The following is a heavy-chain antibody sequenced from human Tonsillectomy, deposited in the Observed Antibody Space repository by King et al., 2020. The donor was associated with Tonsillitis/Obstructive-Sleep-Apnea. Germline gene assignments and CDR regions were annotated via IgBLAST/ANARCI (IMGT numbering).Heavy chain of an antibody. J-gene: IGHJ4*02. CDR3: AREAYDTSGCNDY. V-gene: IGHV3-64*01. CDR2: INYNGGST. D-gene: IGHD3-22*01. CDR1: GFTFSNYA. Sequence: VQLVESGGGLVQPGGSLRLSCAASGFTFSNYALHWVRQAPGKGLEYVSAINYNGGSTYYAQSVKGRFTIFRDKSKNTLYLQMGSLRAEDIAVYYWAREAYDTSGCNDYWGQGTLVTVNS.